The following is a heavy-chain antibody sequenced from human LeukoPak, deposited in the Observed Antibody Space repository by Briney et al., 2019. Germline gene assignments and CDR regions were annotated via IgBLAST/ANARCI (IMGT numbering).Heavy chain of an antibody. D-gene: IGHD6-13*01. J-gene: IGHJ5*02. CDR1: GYTFTSYG. V-gene: IGHV1-18*01. CDR3: ARDDKVKYSSSRYNWFDP. CDR2: ISAYNGNT. Sequence: ASVKVSCKASGYTFTSYGISWVRQAPGQGLEWMGWISAYNGNTNYAQKLQGRVTMTTDTSTSTAYMELRSLRSDDTAVYYRARDDKVKYSSSRYNWFDPWGQGTLVTVSS.